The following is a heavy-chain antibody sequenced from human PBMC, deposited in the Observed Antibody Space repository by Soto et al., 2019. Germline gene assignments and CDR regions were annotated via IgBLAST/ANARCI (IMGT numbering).Heavy chain of an antibody. Sequence: QVQLVQSGAEVKKPGSSVKVSCKASGGTFSSYTISWVRQAPGQGLEWMGRIIPILGIANYAQKLQGRVTITADKSTSPDYMELSSLRSEDTAVYYCARVDYGDSYWGQGTLVTVSS. D-gene: IGHD4-17*01. CDR3: ARVDYGDSY. V-gene: IGHV1-69*02. J-gene: IGHJ4*02. CDR2: IIPILGIA. CDR1: GGTFSSYT.